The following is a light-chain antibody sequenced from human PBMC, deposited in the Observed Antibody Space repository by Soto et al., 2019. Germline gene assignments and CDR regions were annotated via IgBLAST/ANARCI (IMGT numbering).Light chain of an antibody. CDR3: MQALQTRT. V-gene: IGKV2-28*01. CDR2: LGS. Sequence: DIVMTQSPLSLPVTPGEPASISCRSSQSLLHSNGYNYLDWYLQKPGQSPQLLIYLGSNRASGVPDRFSGSGSGTYFTLKISRVEADYVGVYYCMQALQTRTFGQGTKVEIK. J-gene: IGKJ1*01. CDR1: QSLLHSNGYNY.